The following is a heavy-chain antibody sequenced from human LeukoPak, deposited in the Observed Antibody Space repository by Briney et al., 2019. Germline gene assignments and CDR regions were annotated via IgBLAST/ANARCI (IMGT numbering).Heavy chain of an antibody. J-gene: IGHJ4*02. CDR1: GFTFSAYA. Sequence: GRSLRLSCAPSGFTFSAYAMHWVRQAPGKGLEWVAVIWYDGSTKYYTDSVKGRFTIYRDNSKNTQYLQMDSLRAEDTAVYYCAKDRLRGYTYGYPDYWGQGTLVTVSS. CDR3: AKDRLRGYTYGYPDY. V-gene: IGHV3-33*06. CDR2: IWYDGSTK. D-gene: IGHD5-18*01.